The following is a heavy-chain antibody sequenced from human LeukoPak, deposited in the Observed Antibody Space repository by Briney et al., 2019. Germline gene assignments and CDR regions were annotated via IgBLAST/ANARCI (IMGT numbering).Heavy chain of an antibody. D-gene: IGHD6-19*01. CDR2: ISTNGGGT. J-gene: IGHJ4*02. Sequence: GGSLRLSCSASGFTFSSYAMHWVRQAPGKGLEYVSAISTNGGGTYYADSVKGRFTISRDNSKNTLYLQMSSLRSEDTAVYYCVEVPDSSGWIAHFDYWGQGTLVTVSS. CDR1: GFTFSSYA. V-gene: IGHV3-64D*09. CDR3: VEVPDSSGWIAHFDY.